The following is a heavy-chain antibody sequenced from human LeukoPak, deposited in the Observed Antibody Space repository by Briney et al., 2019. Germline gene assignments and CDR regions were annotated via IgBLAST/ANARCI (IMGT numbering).Heavy chain of an antibody. CDR1: GYTFTGYY. Sequence: GASVKVSCKASGYTFTGYYMHWVRQAPGQGLEWMGWINPNSGGTNYAQKFQGRVTMTRDTSISTAYMELSSLRSEDTAVYYCARISGYSSGWYVVGRRRDYFDYWGQGTLVTVSS. V-gene: IGHV1-2*02. J-gene: IGHJ4*02. D-gene: IGHD6-19*01. CDR3: ARISGYSSGWYVVGRRRDYFDY. CDR2: INPNSGGT.